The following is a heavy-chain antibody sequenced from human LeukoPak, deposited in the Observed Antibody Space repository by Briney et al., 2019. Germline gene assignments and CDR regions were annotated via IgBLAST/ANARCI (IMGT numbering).Heavy chain of an antibody. CDR1: GYTLTELS. J-gene: IGHJ6*02. CDR2: FDPEDGET. CDR3: ATKGRGGITMILYGMDV. Sequence: ASVKVSCKVSGYTLTELSMHWVRQAPGKGVEWMGGFDPEDGETIYAQKFQGRVTMTEDTSTDTAYMKLSSLRSEDTAVYYCATKGRGGITMILYGMDVWGQGTTVTVSS. D-gene: IGHD3-22*01. V-gene: IGHV1-24*01.